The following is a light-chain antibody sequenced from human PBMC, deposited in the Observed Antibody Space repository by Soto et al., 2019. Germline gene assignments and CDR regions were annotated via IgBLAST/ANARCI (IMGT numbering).Light chain of an antibody. Sequence: QSVLTQPPSASGTPGQRVTLSCSGGSSNIGKNTVNWYQQLPGTAPKLLIQSDNERPPGVPDRFSGSKSGTSGSLAISGLQSEDEADYYCAAWDDSLNGFVFGTGTKLTVL. CDR2: SDN. CDR3: AAWDDSLNGFV. V-gene: IGLV1-44*01. CDR1: SSNIGKNT. J-gene: IGLJ1*01.